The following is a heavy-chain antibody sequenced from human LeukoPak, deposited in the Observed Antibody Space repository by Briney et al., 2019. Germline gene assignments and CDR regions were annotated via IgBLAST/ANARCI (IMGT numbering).Heavy chain of an antibody. V-gene: IGHV3-23*01. CDR2: ISGSGGST. D-gene: IGHD6-13*01. CDR1: GSTFSSYA. J-gene: IGHJ4*02. CDR3: AKETTAIAAAGTEFDY. Sequence: GGSLRLSCAASGSTFSSYAMSWVRQAPGKGLEWVSAISGSGGSTYYADSVKGRFTISRDNSKNTLYLQMNSLRAEDTAAYYCAKETTAIAAAGTEFDYWGQGTLVTVSS.